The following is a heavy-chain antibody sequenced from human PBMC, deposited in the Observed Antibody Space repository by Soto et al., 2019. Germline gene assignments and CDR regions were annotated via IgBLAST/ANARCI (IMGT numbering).Heavy chain of an antibody. D-gene: IGHD5-12*01. Sequence: QVQLVQSGAEVKKPGSSVTVSCKVSGATFGSYTISWVQQAPGQGLEWMGGIIPIFGTANYAQKFQGRVTITADESTSTAYMELSSLRSEDTAVYYCARGNHRWLQLWYFDLWGRGTLVTVSS. CDR2: IIPIFGTA. CDR1: GATFGSYT. V-gene: IGHV1-69*12. J-gene: IGHJ2*01. CDR3: ARGNHRWLQLWYFDL.